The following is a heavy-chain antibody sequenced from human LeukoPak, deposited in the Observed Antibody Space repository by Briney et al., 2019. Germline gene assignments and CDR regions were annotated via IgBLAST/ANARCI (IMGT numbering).Heavy chain of an antibody. CDR1: GGSISSYS. V-gene: IGHV4-4*07. J-gene: IGHJ4*02. CDR2: ISTSGST. CDR3: ARDGLIVGTTRYFDY. D-gene: IGHD1-26*01. Sequence: SETLSLTCTVSGGSISSYSWNWIRQPAGEGLEWIGRISTSGSTIYNPSLKSRVTMSVDTSKNQFSLKLSSVTAADTAVYYCARDGLIVGTTRYFDYWGQGTLVTVSS.